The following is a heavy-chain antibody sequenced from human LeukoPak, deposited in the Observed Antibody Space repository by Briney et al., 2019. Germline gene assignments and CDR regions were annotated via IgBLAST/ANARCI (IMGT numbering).Heavy chain of an antibody. CDR2: IKRDGSEK. CDR1: GFTFNNYW. Sequence: GGSLRLSCAASGFTFNNYWMSWVRQAPGKGLEWVANIKRDGSEKYYVDSVKGRFTISRDNAKKSLNLQMNSLRAEDTAVYYCARVAKGGSYYLEYFQHWGQGTLVTVSS. J-gene: IGHJ1*01. CDR3: ARVAKGGSYYLEYFQH. D-gene: IGHD1-26*01. V-gene: IGHV3-7*01.